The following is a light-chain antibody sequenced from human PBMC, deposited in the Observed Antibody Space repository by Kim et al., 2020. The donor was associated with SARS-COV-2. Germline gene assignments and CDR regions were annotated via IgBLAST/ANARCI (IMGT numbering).Light chain of an antibody. CDR1: SGSIASNY. CDR3: QSYDSSNPWV. J-gene: IGLJ3*02. CDR2: EHN. Sequence: KTVTISCTRSSGSIASNYVQWYQQRPGSSPTTVIYEHNQRPSGVPDRFSGSIDSSSNSASLIISGLKTEDEADYYCQSYDSSNPWVFGGGTQLTVL. V-gene: IGLV6-57*01.